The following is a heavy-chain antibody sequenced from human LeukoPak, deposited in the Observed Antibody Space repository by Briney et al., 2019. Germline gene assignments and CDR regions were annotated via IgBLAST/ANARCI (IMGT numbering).Heavy chain of an antibody. D-gene: IGHD2-8*02. CDR1: GFTFSDYY. J-gene: IGHJ4*02. CDR2: IYSGGST. V-gene: IGHV3-66*01. CDR3: ARVYWSHPAKYYFDY. Sequence: GGSLRLSCAASGFTFSDYYMSWVRQAPGKGLEWVSVIYSGGSTYYADSVKGRFTISRDNSKNTLYLQMNSLRAEDTAVYYCARVYWSHPAKYYFDYWGQGTLVTVSS.